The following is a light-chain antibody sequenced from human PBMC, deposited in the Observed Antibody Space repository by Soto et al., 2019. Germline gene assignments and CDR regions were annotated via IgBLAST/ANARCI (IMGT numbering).Light chain of an antibody. Sequence: EIVLTQSPGTLSVSPGERATLSCRASQTINSDYLAWYQQKPGQAPSLLIYGTSSRATGIPDRFSGSGSGTDFTLTISRLEPEDSAIYDCQQYGSWTFGQGTKVEIK. CDR3: QQYGSWT. CDR2: GTS. J-gene: IGKJ1*01. CDR1: QTINSDY. V-gene: IGKV3-20*01.